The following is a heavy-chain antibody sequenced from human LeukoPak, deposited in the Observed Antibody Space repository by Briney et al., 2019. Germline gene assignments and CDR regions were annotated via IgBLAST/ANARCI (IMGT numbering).Heavy chain of an antibody. CDR1: GFTFSSYE. D-gene: IGHD1-26*01. CDR2: ISSSGSTI. CDR3: ARGGGSYPFDY. Sequence: PGGSLRLSCAASGFTFSSYEMNWVRQAPGKGLEWVSYISSSGSTIYYAESVKGRFTISRDNAKNSLYLQMDSLRAEDTAVYFCARGGGSYPFDYWGQGTLVTVSS. V-gene: IGHV3-48*03. J-gene: IGHJ4*02.